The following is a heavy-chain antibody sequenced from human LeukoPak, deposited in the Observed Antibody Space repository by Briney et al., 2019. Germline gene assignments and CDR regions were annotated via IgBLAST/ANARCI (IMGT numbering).Heavy chain of an antibody. CDR1: GYTFTAYY. CDR2: INPNSADT. J-gene: IGHJ4*02. D-gene: IGHD3-22*01. V-gene: IGHV1-2*02. CDR3: ARGPNYYDSSGFHYRD. Sequence: ASVKVSCKASGYTFTAYYAHWVRQAPGQGLEWMGWINPNSADTKIAQKFQGRVTMTRDTSISTAYMELSSLRSDDTAVYYCARGPNYYDSSGFHYRDWGQGTPVTVSS.